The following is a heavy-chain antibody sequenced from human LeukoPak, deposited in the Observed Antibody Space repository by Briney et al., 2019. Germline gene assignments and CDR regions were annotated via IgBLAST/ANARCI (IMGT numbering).Heavy chain of an antibody. CDR2: ITSSGFDL. V-gene: IGHV3-21*01. J-gene: IGHJ6*02. D-gene: IGHD3-9*01. CDR1: GFTFSNYK. Sequence: GGSLRLSCAASGFTFSNYKMNWVRQAPGKGLEWVSSITSSGFDLHYADSMKGRFTISRDNAKNSLYLQMDSLRAEDTAVYYCARDDILTGFSPYYHYGMDVWGHGTTVTVSS. CDR3: ARDDILTGFSPYYHYGMDV.